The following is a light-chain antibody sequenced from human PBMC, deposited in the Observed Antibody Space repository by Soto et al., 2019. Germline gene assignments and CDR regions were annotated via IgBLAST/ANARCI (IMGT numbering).Light chain of an antibody. CDR1: SSDVGGYNY. CDR2: DVS. V-gene: IGLV2-14*01. J-gene: IGLJ1*01. CDR3: SSYTSSSTQV. Sequence: QSVLTQPASLSGPPGQSITISCTGTSSDVGGYNYVSWYQQHPGKAPKLMIYDVSNRPSGVSNRFSGSKSGNTASLTISGLQAEDEADYYCSSYTSSSTQVFGTGTKLTVL.